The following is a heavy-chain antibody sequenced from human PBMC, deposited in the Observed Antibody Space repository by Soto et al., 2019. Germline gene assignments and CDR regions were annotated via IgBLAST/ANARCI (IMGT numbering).Heavy chain of an antibody. CDR2: IYYSGST. D-gene: IGHD5-18*01. V-gene: IGHV4-59*08. Sequence: LETLPLTCTVSGGSISSYYWIWIRQPPGKGLEWIGYIYYSGSTNYNPSLKSRVTISVDTSKNQFSLKLSSVTAADTAVYYCARQGYSYGVDYWGQGTLVTVSS. CDR3: ARQGYSYGVDY. CDR1: GGSISSYY. J-gene: IGHJ4*02.